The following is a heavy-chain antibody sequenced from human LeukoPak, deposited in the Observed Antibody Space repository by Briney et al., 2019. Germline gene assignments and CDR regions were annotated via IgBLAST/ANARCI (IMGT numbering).Heavy chain of an antibody. CDR1: GGSFSGYY. J-gene: IGHJ4*02. V-gene: IGHV4-34*01. Sequence: MTSETLSLTCNVSGGSFSGYYWSWIRQPPGKGLEWIGEINHSGSTNYNPSLKSRVTILVDTSKNQFSLKLSSVTAADTAVYYCATGGIAVAGTFDYWGQGTLVTVSS. CDR2: INHSGST. CDR3: ATGGIAVAGTFDY. D-gene: IGHD6-19*01.